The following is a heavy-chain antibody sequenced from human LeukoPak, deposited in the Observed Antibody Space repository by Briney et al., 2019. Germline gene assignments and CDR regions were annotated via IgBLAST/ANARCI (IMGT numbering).Heavy chain of an antibody. J-gene: IGHJ4*02. V-gene: IGHV3-30-3*01. D-gene: IGHD6-6*01. CDR1: GFTFSSYA. CDR3: ARGPEYSSSFSFDY. CDR2: ISYDGSNK. Sequence: GGSLRLSCAASGFTFSSYAMHWVRQAPGKGLEWVAVISYDGSNKYYADSVKGRFTISRDNSKNTLYLQMDSLRAEDTAVYYCARGPEYSSSFSFDYWGQGTLVTVSS.